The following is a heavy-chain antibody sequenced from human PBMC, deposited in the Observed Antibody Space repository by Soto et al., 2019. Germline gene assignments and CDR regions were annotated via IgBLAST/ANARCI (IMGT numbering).Heavy chain of an antibody. D-gene: IGHD2-15*01. Sequence: SLRLSCAASGFTFDDYAMHWVRQAPGKGLEWVSGSSWNSDRIDYADSVKGRFTISRDKSKNTLYLQMNSLRAEDTAVYYCARGIKNYYGVDVWGQGTTVTVSS. V-gene: IGHV3-9*01. J-gene: IGHJ6*02. CDR3: ARGIKNYYGVDV. CDR1: GFTFDDYA. CDR2: SSWNSDRI.